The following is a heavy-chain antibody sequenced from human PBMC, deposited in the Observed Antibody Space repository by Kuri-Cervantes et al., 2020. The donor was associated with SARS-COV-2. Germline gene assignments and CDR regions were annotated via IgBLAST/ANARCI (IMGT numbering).Heavy chain of an antibody. CDR3: VKDGDHWNFDY. D-gene: IGHD1-1*01. V-gene: IGHV3-9*01. J-gene: IGHJ4*02. Sequence: GGSLRLTCAASGFTFDDYAMHWVRQAPGKGLEWVSGISWNSGSIGYADSVKGRFTLSSDNAKNMLSLQMNSLIAEDTAVYYCVKDGDHWNFDYWGQGTLVTVSS. CDR2: ISWNSGSI. CDR1: GFTFDDYA.